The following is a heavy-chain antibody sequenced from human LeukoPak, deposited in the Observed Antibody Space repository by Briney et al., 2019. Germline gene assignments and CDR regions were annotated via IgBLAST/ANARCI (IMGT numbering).Heavy chain of an antibody. CDR3: AKWVRSAEQQLPNGALDY. V-gene: IGHV3-30*18. CDR1: GFTFSSYG. CDR2: ISYGGSNK. Sequence: GGSLTLSCAASGFTFSSYGMHWVRQAPGKALEGVAVISYGGSNKYYADSVKGRFTISRDNSKNTLYLQMNSLRAEDTAVYYCAKWVRSAEQQLPNGALDYWGQGTLVTVSS. J-gene: IGHJ4*02. D-gene: IGHD6-13*01.